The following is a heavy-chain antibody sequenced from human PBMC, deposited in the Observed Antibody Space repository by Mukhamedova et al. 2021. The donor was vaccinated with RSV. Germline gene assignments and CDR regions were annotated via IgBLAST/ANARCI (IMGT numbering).Heavy chain of an antibody. CDR3: ARISKRVTAPSWYFDL. CDR2: YAEGTT. Sequence: YAEGTTYYADSVEGRFTISRDNFKDTVYLQMNSLRVGDTAIYYCARISKRVTAPSWYFDLWGRGTLVTVSS. D-gene: IGHD5-18*01. V-gene: IGHV3-53*01. J-gene: IGHJ2*01.